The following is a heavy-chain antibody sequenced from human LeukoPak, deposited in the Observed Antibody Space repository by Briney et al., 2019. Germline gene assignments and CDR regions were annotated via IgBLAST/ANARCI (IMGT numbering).Heavy chain of an antibody. V-gene: IGHV3-21*01. Sequence: GGSLRLSCAASGFTFSSYSMNWVRQAPGKGLEWVSSISSSSSYIYYADSVKGRFTISRGNAKNSLYLQMNSLRAEDTAVYYCARRGYSYGYFDYWGQGTLVTVSS. CDR3: ARRGYSYGYFDY. J-gene: IGHJ4*02. CDR1: GFTFSSYS. D-gene: IGHD5-18*01. CDR2: ISSSSSYI.